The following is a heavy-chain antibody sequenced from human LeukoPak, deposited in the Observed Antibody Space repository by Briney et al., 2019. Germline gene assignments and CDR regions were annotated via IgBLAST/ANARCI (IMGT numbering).Heavy chain of an antibody. CDR1: GFTFSSYG. D-gene: IGHD6-19*01. CDR2: IWYDGSYK. J-gene: IGHJ4*02. CDR3: ARDSSGPAF. Sequence: GALRLSCVASGFTFSSYGIHWVRQAPGKGLEWVAFIWYDGSYKNYVDSVKGRFTISRDSSKNTLYLQMNSLRADDTAVYYCARDSSGPAFWGQGAPVTVSS. V-gene: IGHV3-33*01.